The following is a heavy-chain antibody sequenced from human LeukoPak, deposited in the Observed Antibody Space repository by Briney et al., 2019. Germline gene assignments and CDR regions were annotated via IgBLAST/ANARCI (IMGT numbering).Heavy chain of an antibody. D-gene: IGHD6-19*01. CDR2: ISSSSSYI. Sequence: GGSLRLSCAASGFTFSSYSMNWVRQAPGKGLEWVSSISSSSSYIYYADSVKGRFTISRDNAKNSVYLQMNSLRAEDTAVYYCARDPRWRIAVAGTLDYWGQGTLVTVSS. CDR1: GFTFSSYS. J-gene: IGHJ4*02. V-gene: IGHV3-21*01. CDR3: ARDPRWRIAVAGTLDY.